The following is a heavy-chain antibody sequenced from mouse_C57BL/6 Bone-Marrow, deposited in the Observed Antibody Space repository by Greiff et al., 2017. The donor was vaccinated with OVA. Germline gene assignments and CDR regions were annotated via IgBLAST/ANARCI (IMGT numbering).Heavy chain of an antibody. J-gene: IGHJ1*03. CDR3: ARRYYGPDWYFDV. Sequence: QVQLQQSGPELVKPGASVKISCKASGYAFSSSWMNWVKQRPGKGLEWIGRIYPGDGDTNSNGTFKGKGTLTADKSSSTAYMQLSSLTSEDSAVYFCARRYYGPDWYFDVWGTGTTVTVSS. CDR1: GYAFSSSW. CDR2: IYPGDGDT. V-gene: IGHV1-82*01. D-gene: IGHD1-1*01.